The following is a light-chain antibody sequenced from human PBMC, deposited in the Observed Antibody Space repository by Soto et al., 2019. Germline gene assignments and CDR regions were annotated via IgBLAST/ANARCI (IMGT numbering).Light chain of an antibody. J-gene: IGKJ2*01. CDR1: QAISSH. CDR2: GAS. V-gene: IGKV1-9*01. Sequence: DIQLTQSPSFLSASVGGRVTITCRASQAISSHLAWYQQKPGKAPNLLIYGASTLQSGVPSRFSGSGSGTQFTLTISSLQPEDFATYYCQQYYSYPYTFGQGTKLEIQ. CDR3: QQYYSYPYT.